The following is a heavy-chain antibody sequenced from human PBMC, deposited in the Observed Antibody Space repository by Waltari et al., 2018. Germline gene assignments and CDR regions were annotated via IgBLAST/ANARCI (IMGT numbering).Heavy chain of an antibody. CDR3: TRDLYGSGGDWFDP. D-gene: IGHD3-10*01. CDR1: GFDFSDYY. Sequence: EVRLAESGGGLVKPGGSLSLSCTASGFDFSDYYMNWVRQAPGTGLEWVSSIGGTHSNIFYADSVKGRFTVSRDNAKNSLYLQMDNLRAEDSGLYFCTRDLYGSGGDWFDPWGQGTLVTVSS. V-gene: IGHV3-21*03. CDR2: IGGTHSNI. J-gene: IGHJ5*02.